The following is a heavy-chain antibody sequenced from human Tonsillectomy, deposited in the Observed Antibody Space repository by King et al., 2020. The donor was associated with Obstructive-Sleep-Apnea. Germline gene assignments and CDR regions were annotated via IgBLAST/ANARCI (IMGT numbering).Heavy chain of an antibody. CDR1: GFTFSSYS. J-gene: IGHJ6*02. V-gene: IGHV3-48*04. D-gene: IGHD3-3*01. CDR3: ASLRFFEWVLPNPSYYYYGMDV. Sequence: VQLVESGGGLVQPGGSLRLSCAASGFTFSSYSRNWVRQAPGKGLEWGSYISSSSSTIYYSASVKGLLTITRDNDKNSLYLQMNSLKAEDTAVYYCASLRFFEWVLPNPSYYYYGMDVWGQGTTVTVSS. CDR2: ISSSSSTI.